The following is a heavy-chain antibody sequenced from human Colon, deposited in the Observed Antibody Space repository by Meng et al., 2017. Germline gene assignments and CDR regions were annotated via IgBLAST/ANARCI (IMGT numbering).Heavy chain of an antibody. Sequence: QWQLQQWGARLLKPSETLSLPRRVYGRSVSGYYWSWIRQHPGKGLEWIGEINHSGSTNYNPSLKSRATLSVDTSKNQFSLKLSSVTAADTAVYYCARGRYSGYLPWGQGTLVTVSS. CDR1: GRSVSGYY. D-gene: IGHD5-12*01. V-gene: IGHV4-34*01. J-gene: IGHJ5*02. CDR3: ARGRYSGYLP. CDR2: INHSGST.